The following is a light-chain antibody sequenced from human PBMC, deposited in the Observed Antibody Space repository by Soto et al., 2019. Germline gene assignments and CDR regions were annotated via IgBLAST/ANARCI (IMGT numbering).Light chain of an antibody. J-gene: IGKJ2*01. V-gene: IGKV1-39*01. CDR2: ATS. CDR1: QTISSF. Sequence: DIQMTQSPSFLSASLGDRVTITCRASQTISSFLYWYQQRPGKAPKLLIYATSNLHSGVPSRFSGAGSGTDFTLTINSLQPEDFATYYCQQSYSPPYTFGQGTKL. CDR3: QQSYSPPYT.